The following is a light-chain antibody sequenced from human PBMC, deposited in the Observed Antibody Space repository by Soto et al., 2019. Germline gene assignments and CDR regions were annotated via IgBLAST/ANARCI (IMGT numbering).Light chain of an antibody. V-gene: IGLV2-14*01. Sequence: QSVPTQPASVSGSPGQSITISCTGTSSDVGGYNYVSWYQQHPDKAPKLMIYDVSNRPSGVSDRFSGSKSGNTASLTISGLQAEDEAAYYCSSYTSTRTVVFGGGTKVTVL. CDR3: SSYTSTRTVV. J-gene: IGLJ2*01. CDR1: SSDVGGYNY. CDR2: DVS.